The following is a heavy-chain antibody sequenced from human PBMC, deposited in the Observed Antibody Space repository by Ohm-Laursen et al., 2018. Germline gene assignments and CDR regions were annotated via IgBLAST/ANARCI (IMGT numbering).Heavy chain of an antibody. V-gene: IGHV3-30*18. CDR1: GFTFSSYG. Sequence: SLRLSCAASGFTFSSYGMHWVRQAPGKGLEWVAVISCDGSNKYYADSVKGRFTISRDNSKNTLYLQMNSLRAEDTAVYYCAKDQGDYWGQGTLVTVSS. CDR3: AKDQGDY. CDR2: ISCDGSNK. J-gene: IGHJ4*02.